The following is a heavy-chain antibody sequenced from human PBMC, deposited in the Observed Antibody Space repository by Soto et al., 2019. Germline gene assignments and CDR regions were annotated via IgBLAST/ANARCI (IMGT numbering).Heavy chain of an antibody. CDR2: ISAYNGNT. Sequence: ASVKVSCKASGYTFTSYGISWVRQAPGQGLEWMGWISAYNGNTNYAQKLQGRVTMTTDTSTSTAYMELRSLRSDDAAVYYCAREVVVVEPMYYYYGMDVWGQGTTVTVSS. CDR1: GYTFTSYG. CDR3: AREVVVVEPMYYYYGMDV. D-gene: IGHD2-15*01. J-gene: IGHJ6*01. V-gene: IGHV1-18*01.